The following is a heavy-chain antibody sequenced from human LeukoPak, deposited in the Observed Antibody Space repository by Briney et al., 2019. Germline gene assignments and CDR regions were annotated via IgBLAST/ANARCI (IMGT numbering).Heavy chain of an antibody. CDR3: ARDTMVRGVLSSIY. V-gene: IGHV3-48*04. CDR2: ISSSSSTI. J-gene: IGHJ4*02. Sequence: GGSLRLSCAASGFTFSSYAMSWVRQAPGKGLEWVSYISSSSSTIYYADSVKGRFTISRDNAKNSLYLQMNSLRAEDTAVYYCARDTMVRGVLSSIYWGQGTLVTVSS. CDR1: GFTFSSYA. D-gene: IGHD3-10*01.